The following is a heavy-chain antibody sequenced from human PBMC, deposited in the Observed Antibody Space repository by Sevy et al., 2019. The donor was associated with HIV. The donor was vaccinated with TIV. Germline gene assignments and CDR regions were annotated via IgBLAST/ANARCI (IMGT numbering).Heavy chain of an antibody. J-gene: IGHJ3*02. CDR1: GFIFSNYN. D-gene: IGHD3-22*01. V-gene: IGHV3-21*04. CDR3: AKDFYDSSGYYPMEAFDI. CDR2: ISSNSNDI. Sequence: GGSLRLSCAASGFIFSNYNMKWVRQAPGKGLEWVSSISSNSNDIYYGDSVKGRFTISRENSKNTLFLQMDSLRAEDTAVYYCAKDFYDSSGYYPMEAFDIWGQGTMVTVSS.